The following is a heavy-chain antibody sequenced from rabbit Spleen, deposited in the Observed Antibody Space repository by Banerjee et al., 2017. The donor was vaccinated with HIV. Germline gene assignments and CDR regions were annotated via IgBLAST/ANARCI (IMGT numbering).Heavy chain of an antibody. Sequence: QEQLKETGGGLVQPGGSLTLSCKASGFSFSSNDYMCWVRQAPGKGLEWIACTAGGRSSFTYYASWAKGRFTISKASSTTVTLQMTSLTAADTATYFCARDTATSFSTYGMDLWGPGTLVTVS. CDR3: ARDTATSFSTYGMDL. CDR1: GFSFSSNDY. D-gene: IGHD1-1*01. CDR2: TAGGRSSFT. J-gene: IGHJ6*01. V-gene: IGHV1S45*01.